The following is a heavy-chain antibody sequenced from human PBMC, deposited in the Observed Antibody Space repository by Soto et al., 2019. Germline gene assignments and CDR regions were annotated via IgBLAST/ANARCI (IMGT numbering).Heavy chain of an antibody. J-gene: IGHJ4*02. CDR3: ARSVEWLASFGS. CDR2: MNPNSGNT. Sequence: GALLRFAESRAGNACSTWGTKCDLQATGQGLEWMGWMNPNSGNTGYAQKFQGRVTITRNTSISTAYMELSSLRSEDTAVYYCARSVEWLASFGSWGQGSLVTV. V-gene: IGHV1-8*01. D-gene: IGHD6-19*01. CDR1: GNACSTWG.